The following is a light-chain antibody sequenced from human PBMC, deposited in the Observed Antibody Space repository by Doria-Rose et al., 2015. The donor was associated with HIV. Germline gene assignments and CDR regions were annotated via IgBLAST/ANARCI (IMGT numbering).Light chain of an antibody. V-gene: IGKV4-1*01. CDR1: QSLLYTSKNY. CDR2: WAS. CDR3: QQYYDTPS. Sequence: EIVLTQSPEYLGMSLGERATLNCKSNQSLLYTSKNYLAWYQQNPGQPPKLLIYWASTLQSGVPARFSGSRSGTDFTLTISSLEAEDVAVYYCQQYYDTPSFGPGTTVDIK. J-gene: IGKJ3*01.